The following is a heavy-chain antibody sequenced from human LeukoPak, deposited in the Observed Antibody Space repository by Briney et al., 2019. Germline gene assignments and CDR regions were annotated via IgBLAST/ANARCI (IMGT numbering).Heavy chain of an antibody. CDR2: INPDSRAT. CDR3: ARDESYYDSLTGYYFSAFDI. D-gene: IGHD3-9*01. V-gene: IGHV1-2*02. CDR1: GYTFTCNY. J-gene: IGHJ3*02. Sequence: ASVKVSCKASGYTFTCNYMHWVRQAPGQGREWMGWINPDSRATNYAQKFEGRVTLTRDTSISTAYMELSGLRSDDTAVYYWARDESYYDSLTGYYFSAFDIWGQGTKVTVSS.